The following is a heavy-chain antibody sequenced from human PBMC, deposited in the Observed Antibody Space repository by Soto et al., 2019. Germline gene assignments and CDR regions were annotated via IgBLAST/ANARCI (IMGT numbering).Heavy chain of an antibody. CDR1: GFAFVDHA. Sequence: EVQLVESGGGLVQPGRSLTLSCEASGFAFVDHAMHWVRQVPGKGLEWVSSISWNSGKIGYAGSVKGRFTISRDNAKNFVYLQMNSLRTEDTALYYCAKDKSNEELSVYYYNGLDVWGQGTTVIVSS. J-gene: IGHJ6*02. CDR3: AKDKSNEELSVYYYNGLDV. CDR2: ISWNSGKI. V-gene: IGHV3-9*01. D-gene: IGHD1-7*01.